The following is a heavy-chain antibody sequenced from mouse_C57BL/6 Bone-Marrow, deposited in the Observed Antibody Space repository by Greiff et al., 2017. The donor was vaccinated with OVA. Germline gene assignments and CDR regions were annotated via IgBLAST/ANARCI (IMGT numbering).Heavy chain of an antibody. CDR2: IDPSDSYT. Sequence: QVQLQQPGAELVMPGASVKLSCKASGYTFTSYWMHWVKQRPGQGLEWIGEIDPSDSYTNYNQKFKGKSTLTADKSSSTAYMQLSSLTSEDSAVYYCARTYYSNPYFDYWGQGTTLTVSS. D-gene: IGHD2-5*01. J-gene: IGHJ2*01. V-gene: IGHV1-69*01. CDR3: ARTYYSNPYFDY. CDR1: GYTFTSYW.